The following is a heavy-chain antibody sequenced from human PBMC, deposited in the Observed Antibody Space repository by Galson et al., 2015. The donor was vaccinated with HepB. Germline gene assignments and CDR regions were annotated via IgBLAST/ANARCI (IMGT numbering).Heavy chain of an antibody. CDR1: GFKFSSYN. V-gene: IGHV3-21*01. D-gene: IGHD3-10*01. Sequence: CAASGFKFSSYNMHWVRQAPGKGLEWVSYISSGSNIYYADSVRGRFTISRDNAKNLLFLQMNSLRVDDTAVYYCASGGLTVKGFGESFLNWFDPWGQGILVTVSS. CDR3: ASGGLTVKGFGESFLNWFDP. CDR2: ISSGSNI. J-gene: IGHJ5*02.